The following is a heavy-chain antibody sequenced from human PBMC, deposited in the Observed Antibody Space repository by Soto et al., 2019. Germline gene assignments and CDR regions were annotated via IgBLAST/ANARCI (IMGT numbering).Heavy chain of an antibody. J-gene: IGHJ4*02. D-gene: IGHD2-21*01. CDR1: GFTFSSYA. CDR2: ISSDGSNK. V-gene: IGHV3-30-3*01. CDR3: AKGARSSSGSDGYKFDY. Sequence: GGSLRLSCAASGFTFSSYAMHWVRQAPGKGLEWVAVISSDGSNKYYADSVKGRFTISRDNSKSTLYLQMDSLRVEDTAVYYCAKGARSSSGSDGYKFDYWGQGTLVTVSS.